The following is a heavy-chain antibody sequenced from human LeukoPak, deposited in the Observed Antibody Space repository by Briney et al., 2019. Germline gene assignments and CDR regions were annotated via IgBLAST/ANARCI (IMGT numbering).Heavy chain of an antibody. CDR3: ARVAAAETGYYYMDV. CDR1: GGTFSSYA. Sequence: SVKVSCKASGGTFSSYAISWVRQAPGQGLEWMGGIIPIFGTANYAQKFQGRVTMTRDTSISTAYMELSRLRSDDTAVYYCARVAAAETGYYYMDVWGKGTTVTVSS. CDR2: IIPIFGTA. J-gene: IGHJ6*03. D-gene: IGHD6-13*01. V-gene: IGHV1-69*05.